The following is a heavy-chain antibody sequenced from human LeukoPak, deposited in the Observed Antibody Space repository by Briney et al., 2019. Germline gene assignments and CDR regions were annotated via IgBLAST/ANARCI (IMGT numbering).Heavy chain of an antibody. CDR2: IIPIFGTA. J-gene: IGHJ6*03. D-gene: IGHD3-22*01. V-gene: IGHV1-69*05. CDR3: ARGDSSSSSLYYYYYMDV. CDR1: GGTFSSYA. Sequence: SVKVSCKASGGTFSSYAISWVRQAPGQGLEWMGGIIPIFGTANYAQKFQGRVTITTDESTSTAYMELSSLRSDDTAVYYCARGDSSSSSLYYYYYMDVWGKGTTVTVSS.